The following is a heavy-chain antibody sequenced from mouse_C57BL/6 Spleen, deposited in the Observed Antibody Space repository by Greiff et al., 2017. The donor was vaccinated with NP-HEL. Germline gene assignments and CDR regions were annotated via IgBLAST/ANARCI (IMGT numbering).Heavy chain of an antibody. CDR3: TTPYYSNWSY. Sequence: VQLQQSGAELVRPGASVKLSCTASGFNIKDYYMHWVKQRPEQGLEWIGRLDPEDGDTEYAPTFQGKATMTADTSSNTAYLQLSSLTSEDTAVYYCTTPYYSNWSYWGQGTLVTVSA. J-gene: IGHJ3*01. CDR2: LDPEDGDT. V-gene: IGHV14-1*01. CDR1: GFNIKDYY. D-gene: IGHD2-5*01.